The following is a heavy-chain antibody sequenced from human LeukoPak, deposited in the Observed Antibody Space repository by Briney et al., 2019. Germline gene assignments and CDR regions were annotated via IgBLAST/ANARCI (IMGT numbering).Heavy chain of an antibody. V-gene: IGHV6-1*01. CDR3: ARSTGPIDY. D-gene: IGHD1-1*01. Sequence: SQTLSLTCVISGDSVSSNDAAWNWVRQSPSRGLEWLGRTYYRSKWYTYYAASVKSRIAINRDTSKNQFSLQLNSVTPEDTAVYSCARSTGPIDYWGQGTLVTVSS. CDR2: TYYRSKWYT. CDR1: GDSVSSNDAA. J-gene: IGHJ4*02.